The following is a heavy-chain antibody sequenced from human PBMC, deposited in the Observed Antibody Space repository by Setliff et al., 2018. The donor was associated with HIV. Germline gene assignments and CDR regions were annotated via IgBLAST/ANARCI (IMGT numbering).Heavy chain of an antibody. Sequence: SETLSLTCAVHGGSFSDYYWSWIRQPAGKRLEFIGRISAAGTINYNPSLRSRVTLSVDTSENQFSLTVNSVTAADTAMYFCARDEGRATGSWWDQSASWYLDYWGHGILVTVSS. D-gene: IGHD6-13*01. J-gene: IGHJ4*01. CDR2: ISAAGTI. V-gene: IGHV4-4*07. CDR3: ARDEGRATGSWWDQSASWYLDY. CDR1: GGSFSDYY.